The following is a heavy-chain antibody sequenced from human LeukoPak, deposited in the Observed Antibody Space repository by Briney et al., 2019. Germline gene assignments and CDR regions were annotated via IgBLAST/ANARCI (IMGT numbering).Heavy chain of an antibody. J-gene: IGHJ2*01. CDR2: ISGSGGST. CDR3: AERVDTTWYFDL. Sequence: GGSLRLSCAASGFTFSSYWMSWVRQAPGKGLEWVSGISGSGGSTNYADSVKGRFTISRDNSKNALFLQMNSLRAEDTAVYFCAERVDTTWYFDLWGRGTLVTVSS. D-gene: IGHD5-18*01. V-gene: IGHV3-23*01. CDR1: GFTFSSYW.